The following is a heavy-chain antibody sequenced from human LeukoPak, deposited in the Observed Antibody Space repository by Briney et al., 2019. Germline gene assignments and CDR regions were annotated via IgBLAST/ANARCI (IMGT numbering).Heavy chain of an antibody. Sequence: PSETLSLTCTVSGGSISGYYWSWSRQAPGKGLEWVANIKQDGSEKYYVDSVKGRFTISRDNAKNSLYLQMNSLRAEDTAVYYCARAPDYDLNWFDPWGQGTLVTVSS. CDR2: IKQDGSEK. V-gene: IGHV3-7*01. J-gene: IGHJ5*02. CDR3: ARAPDYDLNWFDP. D-gene: IGHD3-3*01. CDR1: GGSISGYY.